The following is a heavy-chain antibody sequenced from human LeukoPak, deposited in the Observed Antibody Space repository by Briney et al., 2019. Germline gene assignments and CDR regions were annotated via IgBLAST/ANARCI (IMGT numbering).Heavy chain of an antibody. Sequence: PGGSLRLSCAAAGFPFSNCAMHGVRQAPGKGLEWVAVVSYDGTNDYYTDSVTGRFTISRDNSKNTLFLQINSLRVEDTAVYFCARNRGATGFYWVDYWGQGTLVSVSS. CDR3: ARNRGATGFYWVDY. V-gene: IGHV3-30-3*01. CDR1: GFPFSNCA. CDR2: VSYDGTND. D-gene: IGHD3-9*01. J-gene: IGHJ4*02.